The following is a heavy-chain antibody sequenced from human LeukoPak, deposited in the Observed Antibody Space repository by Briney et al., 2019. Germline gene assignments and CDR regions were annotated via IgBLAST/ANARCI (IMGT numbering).Heavy chain of an antibody. Sequence: SETLSLTCTVSGGSISSYYWSWIRQPPGKGLEWIGYIYYSGSTNYNPSLKSRVTISVDTSKNQFSLKLRSVTAADTAVYYCASGTYYYGSTGLRYYYYRLDIWGQGTTVTVSS. CDR3: ASGTYYYGSTGLRYYYYRLDI. J-gene: IGHJ6*02. V-gene: IGHV4-59*08. CDR1: GGSISSYY. CDR2: IYYSGST. D-gene: IGHD3-22*01.